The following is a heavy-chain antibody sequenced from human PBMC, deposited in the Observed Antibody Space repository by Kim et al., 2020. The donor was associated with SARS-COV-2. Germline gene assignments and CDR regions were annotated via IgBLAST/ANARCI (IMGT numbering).Heavy chain of an antibody. D-gene: IGHD1-1*01. CDR2: FDYRGST. CDR3: ERPRPPNCTYLCPF. CDR1: GGSVGGVDQY. V-gene: IGHV4-39*01. J-gene: IGHJ3*01. Sequence: SETLSLTCTVSGGSVGGVDQYWVWIRQPPGKNLEWIGTFDYRGSTFYNPSLKSRVTISVDTPKCQFSLKLRSVTAADSDVYYCERPRPPNCTYLCPF.